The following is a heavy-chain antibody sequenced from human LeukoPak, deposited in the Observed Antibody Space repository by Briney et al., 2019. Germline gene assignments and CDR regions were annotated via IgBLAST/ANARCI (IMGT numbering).Heavy chain of an antibody. CDR1: GFTFSNFG. CDR3: ARSRGYRYGYFYYGMDV. J-gene: IGHJ6*02. D-gene: IGHD5-18*01. V-gene: IGHV3-48*01. Sequence: GGSLRLSCAASGFTFSNFGMGWVRQAPGKGLEWVSYISDNSNTIYYADSVKGRFTISRDNSKNTLYLQMNSLRAEDTAVYYCARSRGYRYGYFYYGMDVWGQGTTVTVSS. CDR2: ISDNSNTI.